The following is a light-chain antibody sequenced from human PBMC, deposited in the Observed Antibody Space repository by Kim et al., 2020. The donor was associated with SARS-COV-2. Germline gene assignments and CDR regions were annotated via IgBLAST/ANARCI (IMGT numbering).Light chain of an antibody. CDR3: QHYNTYPLA. V-gene: IGKV1-5*03. CDR2: QAS. Sequence: ASVGDRVTIPCRASQSISSDLAWYQQKPGKVPKFLIYQASSLKSGVPSRFSGSGSGTEFTLTISSLQPDDSATYYCQHYNTYPLAFGGGTKVDIK. CDR1: QSISSD. J-gene: IGKJ4*01.